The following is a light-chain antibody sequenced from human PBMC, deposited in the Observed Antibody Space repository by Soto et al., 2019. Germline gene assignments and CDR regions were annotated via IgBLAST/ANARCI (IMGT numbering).Light chain of an antibody. CDR3: QQRGNWPLT. V-gene: IGKV3-11*01. Sequence: EIVLTHSPVTLSLSPGERATLSCRARQSVSSFLAWYQQRPGQAPRLLIYDASNRATGIPARFSVSGSGTDFTLTISSLEHEDVAIYYCQQRGNWPLTFGGGTKVEIK. CDR1: QSVSSF. J-gene: IGKJ4*01. CDR2: DAS.